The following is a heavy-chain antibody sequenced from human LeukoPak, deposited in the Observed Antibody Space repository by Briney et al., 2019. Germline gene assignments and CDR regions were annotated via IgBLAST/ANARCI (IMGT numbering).Heavy chain of an antibody. CDR3: ATLGGSGSY. Sequence: GRSLRLSCAASGFTFSSYAMHWVRQAPGKGLEWVAVISYDGSNKYYADSVKGRFTISRDNSKNTLYLQMNSLRAEDTAVYYCATLGGSGSYWGQGTLVTVSS. CDR2: ISYDGSNK. J-gene: IGHJ4*02. CDR1: GFTFSSYA. V-gene: IGHV3-30*04. D-gene: IGHD3-10*01.